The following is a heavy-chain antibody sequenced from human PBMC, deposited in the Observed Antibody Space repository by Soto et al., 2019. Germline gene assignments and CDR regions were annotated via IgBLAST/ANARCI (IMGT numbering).Heavy chain of an antibody. CDR2: IYHSGST. D-gene: IGHD2-2*02. Sequence: QLQLQESGSGLVKPSQTLSLTCAVSGGSISSGGYSWSWIRQPPGKGLEWIGYIYHSGSTYYNPSLKSRVTISVDRSKNKFSLKLSSVTAADTAVFYCARGRYCSSTSCYKETHWFDPWGQGTLVTVSS. J-gene: IGHJ5*02. V-gene: IGHV4-30-2*01. CDR1: GGSISSGGYS. CDR3: ARGRYCSSTSCYKETHWFDP.